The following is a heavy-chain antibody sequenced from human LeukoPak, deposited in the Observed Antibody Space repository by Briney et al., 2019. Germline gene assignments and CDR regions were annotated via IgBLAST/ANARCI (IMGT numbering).Heavy chain of an antibody. CDR2: IMPLFGTA. Sequence: ASVKVSCKTSGGTFNNSAISWVRQAPGQGLEWLGGIMPLFGTAGYAQKFQGRVTITKDESTRTVYLELTSLTSDDTAVDYCARDVHGDYGSGWFDPWGQGTLVSVSS. CDR1: GGTFNNSA. J-gene: IGHJ5*02. CDR3: ARDVHGDYGSGWFDP. V-gene: IGHV1-69*05. D-gene: IGHD4-17*01.